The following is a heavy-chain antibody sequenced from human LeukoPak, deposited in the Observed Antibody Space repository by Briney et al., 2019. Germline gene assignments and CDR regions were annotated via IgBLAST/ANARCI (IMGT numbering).Heavy chain of an antibody. D-gene: IGHD2-2*01. J-gene: IGHJ4*02. CDR1: GFIFSLYW. CDR2: IEGGAIDT. CDR3: VRAPAGLFNFEGDPWVF. V-gene: IGHV3-74*01. Sequence: GGSLRLSCKASGFIFSLYWMHWVRQVPGKGLVWVSRIEGGAIDTDYADFVKGRFTISRDNAKNTVYLQMTSLRVEDTAVYYCVRAPAGLFNFEGDPWVFWGPGALVTVSS.